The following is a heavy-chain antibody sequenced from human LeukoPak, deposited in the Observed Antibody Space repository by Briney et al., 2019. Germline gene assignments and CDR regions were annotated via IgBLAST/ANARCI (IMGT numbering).Heavy chain of an antibody. D-gene: IGHD3-3*01. J-gene: IGHJ4*02. Sequence: GGSHRLSCVASGFTFSNGWMSWVRQAPGKGLEWVGRIKKKTDGGTTDYAAPVKGRFTISRDDSKNTLYLQMNSLRAEDTAVYYCAKESSGYYFDYWGQGTLVTVSS. V-gene: IGHV3-15*01. CDR1: GFTFSNGW. CDR2: IKKKTDGGTT. CDR3: AKESSGYYFDY.